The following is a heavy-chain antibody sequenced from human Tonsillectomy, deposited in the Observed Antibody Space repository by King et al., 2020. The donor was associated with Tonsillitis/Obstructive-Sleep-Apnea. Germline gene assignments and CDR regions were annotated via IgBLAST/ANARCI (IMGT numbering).Heavy chain of an antibody. V-gene: IGHV7-4-1*02. CDR1: GYTFSSYA. Sequence: QLVQSGSELKKPGASVKVSCKASGYTFSSYAMNWGRQAPGQGLEWMGWINTNTGNPTYAQGFTGRFVFSLDTSVSTAYLQISSLKAEDTAVYYCASDYDFWSGYMKDAFDIWRQGTMVTVSS. CDR3: ASDYDFWSGYMKDAFDI. CDR2: INTNTGNP. D-gene: IGHD3-3*01. J-gene: IGHJ3*02.